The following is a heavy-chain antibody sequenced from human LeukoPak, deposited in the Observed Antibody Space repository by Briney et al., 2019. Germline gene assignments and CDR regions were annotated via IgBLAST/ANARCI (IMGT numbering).Heavy chain of an antibody. J-gene: IGHJ4*02. V-gene: IGHV3-21*01. Sequence: GGSLRLSCVASGFTFSNHWMKWVRQAPGKGLEWVSSISSSSTYIYYADSMKGRFTISRDNAKNSVFLQMNSLRAEDTAIYFCARGINYFDYWGQGTLVTVSS. CDR3: ARGINYFDY. CDR1: GFTFSNHW. CDR2: ISSSSTYI.